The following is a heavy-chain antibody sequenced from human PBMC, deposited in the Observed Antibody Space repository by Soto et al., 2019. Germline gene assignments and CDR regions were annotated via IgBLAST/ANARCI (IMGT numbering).Heavy chain of an antibody. J-gene: IGHJ6*02. CDR2: IKSKFDGVSS. V-gene: IGHV3-15*07. CDR1: GFRVTDAW. D-gene: IGHD5-18*01. Sequence: DVQLLESGGGLVEPGGSLRLSCAVSGFRVTDAWMNWVRQVPGKGLAWVGRIKSKFDGVSSDYAAPVKGRFTISKDDSKITPYQHMNSLTTEDTAVYYCTIHTPDTPMVTSYYYFAMDVWGPGTTVSVSS. CDR3: TIHTPDTPMVTSYYYFAMDV.